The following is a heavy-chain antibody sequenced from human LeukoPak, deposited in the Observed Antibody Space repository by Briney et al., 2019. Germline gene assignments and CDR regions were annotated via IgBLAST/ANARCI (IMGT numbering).Heavy chain of an antibody. CDR3: ARSGGGSSSWEIDY. Sequence: GASVKVSCKASGYTFTGYYMHWLRQAPGQGLEWMGWINPNSGGPNYAQKFQGRVTMTRDTSISTAYLELSRLRSDDTAVYYCARSGGGSSSWEIDYWGQGTLVTVSS. CDR1: GYTFTGYY. CDR2: INPNSGGP. D-gene: IGHD6-13*01. V-gene: IGHV1-2*02. J-gene: IGHJ4*02.